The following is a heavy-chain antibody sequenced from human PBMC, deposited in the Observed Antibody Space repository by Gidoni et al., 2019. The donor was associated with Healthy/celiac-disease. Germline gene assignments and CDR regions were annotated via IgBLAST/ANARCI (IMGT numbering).Heavy chain of an antibody. CDR3: ARPFDSGGYDSSGYYSSNNWFDP. CDR2: IYYSGST. D-gene: IGHD3-22*01. V-gene: IGHV4-39*01. CDR1: GGSIRSSSYY. Sequence: QLQLQESGPGLVKPSETLSLTCTVSGGSIRSSSYYWGRIRQPPGKGLEWIGSIYYSGSTYYNPSLKSRVTISVDTSKNQFSLKLSSVTAADTAVYYCARPFDSGGYDSSGYYSSNNWFDPWGQGTLVTVSS. J-gene: IGHJ5*02.